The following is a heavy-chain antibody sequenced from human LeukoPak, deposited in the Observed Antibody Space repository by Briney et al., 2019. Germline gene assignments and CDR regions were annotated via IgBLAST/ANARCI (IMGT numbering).Heavy chain of an antibody. Sequence: PSETLSLTCTVSGGSISSYYWSWIRQPPGKGLEWIGYIYYSGSTNYNPSLKSRVTISVDTSKNQFSLKLSSVTAADTAVYYCARGSSSGYSRPIDYWGQGTLVTVCS. CDR1: GGSISSYY. J-gene: IGHJ4*02. D-gene: IGHD6-13*01. V-gene: IGHV4-59*01. CDR2: IYYSGST. CDR3: ARGSSSGYSRPIDY.